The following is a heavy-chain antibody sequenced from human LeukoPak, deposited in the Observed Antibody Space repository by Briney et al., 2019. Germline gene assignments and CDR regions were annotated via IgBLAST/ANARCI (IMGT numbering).Heavy chain of an antibody. Sequence: GGSLRLSCAASGFSFSSYAMHWVRQAPGKGLDWVAVISYDGSNKYYADSLKDRFSISRDNSKNTLYLQMNSLRAEDTAVYYCAELGITMIGGVWGKGTTVTISS. D-gene: IGHD3-10*02. J-gene: IGHJ6*04. CDR3: AELGITMIGGV. V-gene: IGHV3-30*04. CDR1: GFSFSSYA. CDR2: ISYDGSNK.